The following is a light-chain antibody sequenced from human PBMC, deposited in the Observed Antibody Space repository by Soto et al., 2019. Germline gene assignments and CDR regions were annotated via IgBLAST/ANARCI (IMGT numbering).Light chain of an antibody. CDR1: SSDVGGYNY. Sequence: QSALTQPASVSGSPGQSITISCTGTSSDVGGYNYVSWYQQHPGKAPKLMIYDVSNRPSGVSNRFSGSKSGNTASLTISGLQAEDEADYYCSSCTSSSRVFGGGTQLTVL. V-gene: IGLV2-14*01. CDR3: SSCTSSSRV. CDR2: DVS. J-gene: IGLJ3*02.